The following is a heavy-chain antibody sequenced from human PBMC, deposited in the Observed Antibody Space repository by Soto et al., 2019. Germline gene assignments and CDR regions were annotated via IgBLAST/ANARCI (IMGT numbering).Heavy chain of an antibody. V-gene: IGHV1-8*01. CDR3: VRGGFLSHDHVIIAPATLGFDP. CDR1: GYTFTTYD. Sequence: QVRLMQSGAEVKKPGASVKVSCKASGYTFTTYDINWVRQAPGQGLEWMGWMNPNRTNTGYAEKFQGRVTMTRDTSISTAYMELSSLRYDDTAVYYCVRGGFLSHDHVIIAPATLGFDPWGQGTLVTVSS. J-gene: IGHJ5*02. CDR2: MNPNRTNT. D-gene: IGHD2-2*01.